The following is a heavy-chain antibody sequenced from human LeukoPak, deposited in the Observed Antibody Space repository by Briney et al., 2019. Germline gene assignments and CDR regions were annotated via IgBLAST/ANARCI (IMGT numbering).Heavy chain of an antibody. V-gene: IGHV3-30*18. CDR3: AKDQLATVAIDY. J-gene: IGHJ4*02. CDR2: ISYDGSDK. CDR1: GFTFSTYG. Sequence: AGGSLRLSCAASGFTFSTYGIHWVRQAPGKGLEWVAVISYDGSDKYYADSVKGRFTISRDNSKNTLYLQMNSLRVEDTAVYYCAKDQLATVAIDYWGQGTLVTVSS. D-gene: IGHD4-23*01.